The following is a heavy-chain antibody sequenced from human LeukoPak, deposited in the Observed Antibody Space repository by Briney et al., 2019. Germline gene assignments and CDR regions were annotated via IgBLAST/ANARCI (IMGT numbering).Heavy chain of an antibody. CDR1: GFTFSSYP. V-gene: IGHV3-23*01. CDR3: AKDGGLWVSAHWGDS. J-gene: IGHJ4*02. Sequence: GGSLRLSCAASGFTFSSYPVSWVRQAPGRGLEWVSAISGNGGTANYADSAKGRFTISRDNSKSTLYLQMNTLRAEDTAVYYCAKDGGLWVSAHWGDSWGRGTLVTVSS. CDR2: ISGNGGTA. D-gene: IGHD7-27*01.